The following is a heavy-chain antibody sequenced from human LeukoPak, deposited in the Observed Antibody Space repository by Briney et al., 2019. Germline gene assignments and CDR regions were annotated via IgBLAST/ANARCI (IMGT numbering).Heavy chain of an antibody. CDR3: VTYRNYDSSRSEPRLDY. J-gene: IGHJ4*02. D-gene: IGHD3-22*01. CDR1: GFTVSSNY. Sequence: PGGSLRLSCAASGFTVSSNYMSWVRQAPGKGLEWVSVIYSGGSTYYADSVKGRFTLSRHNSKNTLYLQMNSLRAEDTAVYYCVTYRNYDSSRSEPRLDYWGQGTLVTVSS. CDR2: IYSGGST. V-gene: IGHV3-53*04.